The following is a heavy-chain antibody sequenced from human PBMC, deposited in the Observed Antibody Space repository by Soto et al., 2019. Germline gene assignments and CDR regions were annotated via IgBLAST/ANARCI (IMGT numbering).Heavy chain of an antibody. V-gene: IGHV1-69*06. J-gene: IGHJ4*02. Sequence: ASVKVSCKASGGTFSSHAISWVRQAPGQGLEWMGGIIPIFGTANYVQKFQGRVTISVDKSTSTAYMEVRSLRSEDTALYYCARGWETVGTTTPFAYWGQGTLVTVSS. CDR2: IIPIFGTA. CDR1: GGTFSSHA. CDR3: ARGWETVGTTTPFAY. D-gene: IGHD1-26*01.